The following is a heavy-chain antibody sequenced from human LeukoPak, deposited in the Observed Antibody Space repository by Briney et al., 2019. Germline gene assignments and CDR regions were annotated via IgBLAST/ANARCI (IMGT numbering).Heavy chain of an antibody. V-gene: IGHV3-30*04. CDR1: GLTFSSYA. J-gene: IGHJ4*02. Sequence: GGSLRLSCAASGLTFSSYAMHWVRQAPGKGLEWVAVISYDGSNKYYADSVKGRFTISRDNSKNTLYLQMNSLRAEDTAVYYCAREGDRSSWYGAPGLDYWGQGTLVTVSS. D-gene: IGHD6-13*01. CDR2: ISYDGSNK. CDR3: AREGDRSSWYGAPGLDY.